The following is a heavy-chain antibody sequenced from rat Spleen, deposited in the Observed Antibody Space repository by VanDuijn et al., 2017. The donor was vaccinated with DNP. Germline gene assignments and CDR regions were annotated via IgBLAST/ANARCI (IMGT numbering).Heavy chain of an antibody. D-gene: IGHD1-12*02. CDR3: ARVGDLHDGGDGDVLDA. CDR1: GFTFTDYW. J-gene: IGHJ4*01. CDR2: ITSSGGGT. Sequence: EVKLVESGGGLVQPGRSLKVSCVASGFTFTDYWMTWIRQVPGKGLEWVASITSSGGGTFYSDSVKGRFTISRDDAKNTLSLQMNSLRSEDTATYYCARVGDLHDGGDGDVLDAWGQGTSVTVSS. V-gene: IGHV5-31*01.